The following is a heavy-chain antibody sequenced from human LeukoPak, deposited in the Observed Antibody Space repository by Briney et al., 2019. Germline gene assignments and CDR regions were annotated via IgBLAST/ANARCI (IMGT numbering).Heavy chain of an antibody. CDR2: ISAYNGNT. V-gene: IGHV1-18*01. J-gene: IGHJ3*02. CDR3: ARDHVIVGDDAFDI. D-gene: IGHD3-22*01. CDR1: GYTFTSYG. Sequence: ASVKVSCTASGYTFTSYGISWVRQAPGQGLEWMGWISAYNGNTNYAQKLQGRVTMTTDTSTSTAYMELRSLRSDDTAVYYCARDHVIVGDDAFDIWGQGTMVTVSS.